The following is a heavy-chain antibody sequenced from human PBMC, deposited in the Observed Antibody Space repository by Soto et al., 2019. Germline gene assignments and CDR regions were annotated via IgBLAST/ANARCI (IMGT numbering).Heavy chain of an antibody. V-gene: IGHV3-23*01. CDR3: AKDRRAGGNYGFYSDF. CDR2: SSATGAGT. CDR1: GFTFSSYG. Sequence: GGSLRLSCSASGFTFSSYGMTWVLHAPWNGLEWVSFSSATGAGTYYADSVKGRFTIYRDNSKKTLYLQMTSLRADDTAVYYCAKDRRAGGNYGFYSDFWGKGALVTVSS. J-gene: IGHJ4*02. D-gene: IGHD1-7*01.